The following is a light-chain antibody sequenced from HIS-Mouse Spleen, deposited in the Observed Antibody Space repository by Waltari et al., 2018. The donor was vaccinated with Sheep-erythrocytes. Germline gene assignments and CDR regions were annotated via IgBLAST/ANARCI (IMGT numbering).Light chain of an antibody. Sequence: QSALTQPRSVLGSPGHSVTISGTGTSSDVGAYNYSPWYQQHPGKATQLMIYDFSKRPSWVPDRFSGSKSCNTASLTISGLQAEDEADYYCCSYAGSYNHVFATGTKVTVL. CDR2: DFS. V-gene: IGLV2-11*01. J-gene: IGLJ1*01. CDR3: CSYAGSYNHV. CDR1: SSDVGAYNY.